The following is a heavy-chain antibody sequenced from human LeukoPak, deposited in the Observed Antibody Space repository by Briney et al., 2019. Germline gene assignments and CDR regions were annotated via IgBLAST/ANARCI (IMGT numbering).Heavy chain of an antibody. J-gene: IGHJ2*01. Sequence: PSETLSLTCTVSGGSISSYYWSWIRQPAGKGLEWIGRIYTSGSTNYNPSLKSRVTMSVDTSKNQFSLKLSSVTAADTAVYYCAREYGIEWLQTARRYFDLWGRGTLVTVSS. CDR1: GGSISSYY. CDR2: IYTSGST. V-gene: IGHV4-4*07. D-gene: IGHD5-12*01. CDR3: AREYGIEWLQTARRYFDL.